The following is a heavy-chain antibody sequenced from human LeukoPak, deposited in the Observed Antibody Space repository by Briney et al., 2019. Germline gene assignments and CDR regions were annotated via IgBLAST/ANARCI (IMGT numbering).Heavy chain of an antibody. V-gene: IGHV1-2*02. CDR1: VYIFTGYY. D-gene: IGHD1-26*01. J-gene: IGHJ4*02. Sequence: ASVNVSCKASVYIFTGYYIHWVRQAPGQGLEWMGWINPNRGGTNYAQKFQGRVTMTRDTSISTAYMELSRLRSDDTAVYYCARDSGGWELLKKHYYFDFWGQGTLVTLSS. CDR3: ARDSGGWELLKKHYYFDF. CDR2: INPNRGGT.